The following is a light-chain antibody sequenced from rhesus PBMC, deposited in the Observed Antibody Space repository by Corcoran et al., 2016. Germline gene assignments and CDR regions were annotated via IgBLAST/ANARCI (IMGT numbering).Light chain of an antibody. CDR3: QQYSNWPQYS. J-gene: IGKJ2*01. V-gene: IGKV3-42*03. CDR1: QSVSSS. CDR2: GAS. Sequence: EIVMTQSPATLSLSPGERATLSCRARQSVSSSLAWYQQKPGQAPRLLIYGASSMATGIQARVSGSGFGTEFTFTSSSLEPEDFAVYYCQQYSNWPQYSFGQGTKVEIK.